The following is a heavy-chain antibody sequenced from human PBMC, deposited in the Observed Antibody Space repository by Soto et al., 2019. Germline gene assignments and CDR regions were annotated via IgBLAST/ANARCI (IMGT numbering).Heavy chain of an antibody. CDR2: IIPILGTA. Sequence: QVQLVQSGAEVKKPWSSLKVSCKASGGTFSSYAISWVRQAPGQGLEWMGGIIPILGTANYAQKFQGRVTITADESTSTAYMELSSLRSEDTAVYYCAAGSSSSGGDYYYYGMDVWGQGTTVTVSS. J-gene: IGHJ6*02. CDR3: AAGSSSSGGDYYYYGMDV. D-gene: IGHD6-6*01. CDR1: GGTFSSYA. V-gene: IGHV1-69*01.